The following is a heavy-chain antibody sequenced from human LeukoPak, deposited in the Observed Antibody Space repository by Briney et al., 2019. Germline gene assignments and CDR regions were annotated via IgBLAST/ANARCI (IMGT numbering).Heavy chain of an antibody. V-gene: IGHV5-51*01. CDR1: GYSFTSYW. CDR2: IYPDDSDT. Sequence: GESLKISCKGSGYSFTSYWIGWVRQMPGKGLEYMAIIYPDDSDTRYSPSFQGQVTISADKSISTAYLQWSSLKASDTAMYYCMRRQYCSGGSCFSGSYDYWGQGTLVTVSS. CDR3: MRRQYCSGGSCFSGSYDY. D-gene: IGHD2-15*01. J-gene: IGHJ4*02.